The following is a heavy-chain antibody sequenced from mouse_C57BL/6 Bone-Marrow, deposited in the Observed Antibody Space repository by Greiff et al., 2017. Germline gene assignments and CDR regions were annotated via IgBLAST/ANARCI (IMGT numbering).Heavy chain of an antibody. D-gene: IGHD1-1*01. Sequence: VQLVESGAELMKPGASVQLSCKATGYTFTGYWIEWVKPRPGHGLEWIGEILPGSGSTHSNEKFKGKATFTAGTSSNTAYMQLSSLTTEDSAIYYCARGGIPITTDYAMDYWGQGTSVTVSS. CDR3: ARGGIPITTDYAMDY. CDR1: GYTFTGYW. J-gene: IGHJ4*01. CDR2: ILPGSGST. V-gene: IGHV1-9*01.